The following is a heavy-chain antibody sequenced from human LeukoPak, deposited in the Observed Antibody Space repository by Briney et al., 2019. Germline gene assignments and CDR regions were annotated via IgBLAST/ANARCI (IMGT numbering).Heavy chain of an antibody. J-gene: IGHJ4*02. V-gene: IGHV3-7*03. D-gene: IGHD1-26*01. CDR2: IKQDRSEK. CDR3: AKSRRIVGVTYFDF. CDR1: GFTFTNYW. Sequence: GGSLRLSCAASGFTFTNYWMSWVRQAPGKGLELVANIKQDRSEKYYVDSVKGRFTISRDNAKTSLYLQMNSLRAEDTAVYYCAKSRRIVGVTYFDFWGQGTLVTVSS.